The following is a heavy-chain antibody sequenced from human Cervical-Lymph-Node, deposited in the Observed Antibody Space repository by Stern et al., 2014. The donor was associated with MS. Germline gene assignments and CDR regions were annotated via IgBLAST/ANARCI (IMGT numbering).Heavy chain of an antibody. D-gene: IGHD1-20*01. J-gene: IGHJ4*02. CDR2: ISSSGSAM. CDR3: ARMGWTGGVYNWKPSDY. V-gene: IGHV3-48*01. Sequence: DVQLVESGGGLVRPGGSLRLSCAASGFSFSTYNMNWVRQAPGKGLEWVSSISSSGSAMYYSDSVKGRFTISRDSAKNSLYLQMNSLRAEDSAVYYCARMGWTGGVYNWKPSDYWGQGTLVTVSS. CDR1: GFSFSTYN.